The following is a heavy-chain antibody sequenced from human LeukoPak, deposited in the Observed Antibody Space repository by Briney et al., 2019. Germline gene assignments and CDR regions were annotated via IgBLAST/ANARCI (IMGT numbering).Heavy chain of an antibody. CDR1: GGSISGYY. J-gene: IGHJ4*02. Sequence: SETLSLTCTVSGGSISGYYWGWIRQPPGKRLEWIGYIYYSGSTNYHRSLKSRVTISVDTSKNQFSLKLSSVTAADTGFYYCVRVGTGTIDYWGQGTLVTVSS. D-gene: IGHD1-1*01. CDR2: IYYSGST. V-gene: IGHV4-59*01. CDR3: VRVGTGTIDY.